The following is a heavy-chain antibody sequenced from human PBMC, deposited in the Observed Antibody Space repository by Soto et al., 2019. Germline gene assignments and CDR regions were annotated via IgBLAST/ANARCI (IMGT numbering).Heavy chain of an antibody. CDR3: ARVPYCSGGSCYFGFDY. CDR1: GFTFSSYS. V-gene: IGHV3-21*01. Sequence: EVQLVESGGGLVKPGGSLRLSCAASGFTFSSYSMNWVRQAPGKGLEWVSSISSSSSYIYYADSVKGRFTISRDNAKNSLYLQMNSLRAEDTAVYYCARVPYCSGGSCYFGFDYWGQGTLVTVSS. D-gene: IGHD2-15*01. CDR2: ISSSSSYI. J-gene: IGHJ4*02.